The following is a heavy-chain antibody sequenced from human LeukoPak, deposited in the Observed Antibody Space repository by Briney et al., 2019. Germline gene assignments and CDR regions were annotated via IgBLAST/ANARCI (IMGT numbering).Heavy chain of an antibody. J-gene: IGHJ4*02. CDR2: IGGSVVYT. CDR1: GFTFSSNA. CDR3: AQNWNCDL. D-gene: IGHD1-7*01. V-gene: IGHV3-23*01. Sequence: PGGSLRLSCAASGFTFSSNAMAWVRQAPGKGLEWVSAIGGSVVYTFYADSVKGRFTISRDNSKNTVYLQMNSLRDEDTAVYYCAQNWNCDLWGQGTLVTVSS.